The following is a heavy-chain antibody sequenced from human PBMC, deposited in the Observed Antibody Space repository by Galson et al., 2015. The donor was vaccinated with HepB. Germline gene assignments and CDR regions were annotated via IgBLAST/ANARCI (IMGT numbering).Heavy chain of an antibody. CDR2: IYSGGST. J-gene: IGHJ3*02. Sequence: SLRLSCAASGFTVSSNYMSWVRQAPGKGLEWVSVIYSGGSTYYADSVKGRFTISRDNSKNTLYLQMNSLRAEDTAVYYCARGCGGDCIENPLAFDIWGQGTMVTVSS. D-gene: IGHD2-21*02. CDR3: ARGCGGDCIENPLAFDI. V-gene: IGHV3-53*01. CDR1: GFTVSSNY.